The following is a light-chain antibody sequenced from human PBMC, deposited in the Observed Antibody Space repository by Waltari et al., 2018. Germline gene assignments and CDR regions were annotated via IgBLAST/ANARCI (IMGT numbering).Light chain of an antibody. CDR1: SSNIGINT. Sequence: QSVLTQPPSASGAPGQTVTISCSGSSSNIGINTVTWYQQLPGTAPKLLIYANSPRPSAVPDRFSGSKSDTSASLAISGLQSEDEADYFCAAWDDSLNGRVFGGGTKLTVL. J-gene: IGLJ3*02. V-gene: IGLV1-44*01. CDR3: AAWDDSLNGRV. CDR2: ANS.